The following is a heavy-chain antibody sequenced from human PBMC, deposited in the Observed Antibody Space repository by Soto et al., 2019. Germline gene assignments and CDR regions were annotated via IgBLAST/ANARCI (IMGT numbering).Heavy chain of an antibody. Sequence: GGSLRLSCAASGFTFSNAWMNWVRQAPGKGLEWVGRIKSKTDGGTTDYAAPVKGRFAISRDDSKNMVYLEMNSLKTEDTAVYYCTTDSYITMIVVSFDYWGHGTLVTVSS. D-gene: IGHD3-22*01. CDR1: GFTFSNAW. CDR3: TTDSYITMIVVSFDY. V-gene: IGHV3-15*07. J-gene: IGHJ4*01. CDR2: IKSKTDGGTT.